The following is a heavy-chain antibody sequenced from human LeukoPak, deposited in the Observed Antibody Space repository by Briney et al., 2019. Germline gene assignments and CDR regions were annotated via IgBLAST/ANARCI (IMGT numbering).Heavy chain of an antibody. CDR2: ISGSGGST. Sequence: GGSLRLSCAASGFAFSSYAMSWVRQAPGKGLEWVSAISGSGGSTYYADSVKGRSTISRDNSKNTLYLQMNSLRAEDTAVYYCAKETHDGDSSSPVDYWGQGTLVTVSS. CDR1: GFAFSSYA. D-gene: IGHD6-6*01. J-gene: IGHJ4*02. CDR3: AKETHDGDSSSPVDY. V-gene: IGHV3-23*01.